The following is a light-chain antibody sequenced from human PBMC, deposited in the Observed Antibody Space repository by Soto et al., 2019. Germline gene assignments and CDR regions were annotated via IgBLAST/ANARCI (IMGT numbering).Light chain of an antibody. Sequence: EIVMTQSPVTLSVSPGERDTLSCRASRSVSSSLAWYQQKPGQAPRLLIYGASTRATGIPARFTGSGSGTEFALTISSLQSEDFAIYDCQQYDNWPPLTFVVGTKVEIK. CDR1: RSVSSS. CDR2: GAS. CDR3: QQYDNWPPLT. J-gene: IGKJ4*01. V-gene: IGKV3-15*01.